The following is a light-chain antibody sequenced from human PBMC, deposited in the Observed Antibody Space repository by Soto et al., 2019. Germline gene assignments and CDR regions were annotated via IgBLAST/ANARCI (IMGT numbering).Light chain of an antibody. CDR2: GAS. CDR1: QSVHSR. Sequence: EIVMTQSPAALSVSPGDAATLSCRASQSVHSRLAWYQQKPGQAPRLLIYGASTRATGTPPRFSGSGSGTESTLTISSLQSEDFAVYYCQQYNNWPLTFGGGTKVDIK. CDR3: QQYNNWPLT. V-gene: IGKV3-15*01. J-gene: IGKJ4*01.